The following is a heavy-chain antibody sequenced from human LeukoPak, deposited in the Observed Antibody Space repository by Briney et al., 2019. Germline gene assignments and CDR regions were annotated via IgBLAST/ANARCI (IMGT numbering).Heavy chain of an antibody. D-gene: IGHD1-1*01. CDR2: IYYSGST. V-gene: IGHV4-39*01. J-gene: IGHJ4*02. CDR1: GGSISSSSYY. CDR3: ARRTTGTSRQGRFPTHFDY. Sequence: SETLSLTCTVSGGSISSSSYYWGWIRQPPGKGLEWIGSIYYSGSTYYNPSLKSRVTIPVDTSKNQFSLKLSSVTAADTAVYYCARRTTGTSRQGRFPTHFDYWGQGTLVTVSS.